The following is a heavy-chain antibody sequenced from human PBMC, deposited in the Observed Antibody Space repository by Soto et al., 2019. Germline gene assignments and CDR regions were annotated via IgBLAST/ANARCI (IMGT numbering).Heavy chain of an antibody. D-gene: IGHD4-17*01. Sequence: GGSLRLSCAASGFTFSSYSMNWVRQAPGKGLEWVSSISSSSYIYYADSVKGRFTISRDNAKNSLYLQMNSLRAEDTAVYYCARDFGSGDGFDYWGQGTLVTVSS. CDR3: ARDFGSGDGFDY. CDR1: GFTFSSYS. J-gene: IGHJ4*02. CDR2: ISSSSYI. V-gene: IGHV3-21*01.